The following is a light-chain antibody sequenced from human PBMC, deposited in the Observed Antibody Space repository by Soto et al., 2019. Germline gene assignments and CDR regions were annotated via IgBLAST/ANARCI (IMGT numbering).Light chain of an antibody. J-gene: IGKJ1*01. Sequence: EVVMTQSPLSLPVTLGQPASISCRSSQSLGPSDGNNCLNWSQQRPGQSPRRLLDKVSNQDSGVPDRFSGSGSGDDFTLKISRVEAEDVEVYYCRQGTHWERTFGQGTKGESK. CDR3: RQGTHWERT. CDR1: QSLGPSDGNNC. V-gene: IGKV2-30*02. CDR2: KVS.